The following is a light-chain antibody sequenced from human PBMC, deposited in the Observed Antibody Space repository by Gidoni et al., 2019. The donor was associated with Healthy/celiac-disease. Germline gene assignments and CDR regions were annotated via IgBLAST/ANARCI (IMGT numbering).Light chain of an antibody. CDR2: AAS. CDR1: QSISSY. CDR3: QQSYSTPLFT. V-gene: IGKV1-39*01. J-gene: IGKJ3*01. Sequence: DIQMTQSPSSLSASVGDRVTITCRASQSISSYLNWYQQKPGKAPKLLIYAASSLQSGVPSRFSGSGSGTDFTLTSSSLQPEDFATYYCQQSYSTPLFTFGPXTKVDIK.